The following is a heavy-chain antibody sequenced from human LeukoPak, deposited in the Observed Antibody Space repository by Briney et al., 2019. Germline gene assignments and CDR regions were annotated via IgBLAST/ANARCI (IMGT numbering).Heavy chain of an antibody. CDR3: ARGLAYYDSSGYPTI. Sequence: ASVKVSCKASGYTFTDYYIRWVRQAPGQGLEWMGWISPHTGGSNLAQTFQGRVTMTRDTSTSTVHMELSRLTSDDTAMYYCARGLAYYDSSGYPTIWGQGTLVTVSS. J-gene: IGHJ4*02. CDR2: ISPHTGGS. D-gene: IGHD3-22*01. V-gene: IGHV1-2*02. CDR1: GYTFTDYY.